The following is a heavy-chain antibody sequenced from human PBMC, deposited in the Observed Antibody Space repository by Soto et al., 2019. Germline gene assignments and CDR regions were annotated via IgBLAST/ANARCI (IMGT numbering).Heavy chain of an antibody. J-gene: IGHJ4*02. V-gene: IGHV3-66*01. D-gene: IGHD3-3*01. CDR1: GFTVSSNY. Sequence: EVQLVESGGGLVQPGGSLRLSCAASGFTVSSNYMSWVRRAPGKGLEWVSVIYSGGSTYYADSVKGRFTISRDNSKNTLYLQMNSLRAEDTAVYYCARGVTIFGVVMGIDYWGQGTLVTVSS. CDR3: ARGVTIFGVVMGIDY. CDR2: IYSGGST.